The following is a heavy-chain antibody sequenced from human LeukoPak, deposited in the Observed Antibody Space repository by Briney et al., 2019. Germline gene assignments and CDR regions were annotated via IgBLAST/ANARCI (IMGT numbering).Heavy chain of an antibody. Sequence: ASVKISCKAPGYSLTDYYMHWVRQAPGQGLEWTGWINPNGGTNFAQKFQGRVTMTRDTSIATAYMELSRLTSDDTAIYYCATIPLGGGQWHFDYWGQGTLLTVSS. D-gene: IGHD6-19*01. J-gene: IGHJ4*02. CDR3: ATIPLGGGQWHFDY. CDR2: INPNGGT. CDR1: GYSLTDYY. V-gene: IGHV1-2*02.